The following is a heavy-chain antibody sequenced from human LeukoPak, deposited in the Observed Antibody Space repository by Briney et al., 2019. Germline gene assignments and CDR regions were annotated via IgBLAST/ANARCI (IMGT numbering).Heavy chain of an antibody. D-gene: IGHD2-15*01. Sequence: SETLSLTCTVSGGSISSYYWSWIRQPPGKGLEWIGEINHSGSTNYNPSLKSRVTISVDTSKNQFSLKLSSVTAADTAVYYCARGYCSGGSCYFSYFDYWGQGTLVTVSS. CDR3: ARGYCSGGSCYFSYFDY. J-gene: IGHJ4*02. CDR1: GGSISSYY. V-gene: IGHV4-34*01. CDR2: INHSGST.